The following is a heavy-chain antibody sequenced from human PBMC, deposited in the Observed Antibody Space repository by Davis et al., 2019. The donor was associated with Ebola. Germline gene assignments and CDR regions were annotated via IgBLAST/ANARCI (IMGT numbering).Heavy chain of an antibody. V-gene: IGHV1-2*06. CDR3: AKRSDYRSFDY. J-gene: IGHJ4*02. D-gene: IGHD4-11*01. CDR2: INPNSGGT. Sequence: ASVKVSCKVSGYSLTEFSMHWVRQAPGQGLEWMGRINPNSGGTNYAQKFQGRVTLTRDTSISTAYMELSSLRSDDTAVYYCAKRSDYRSFDYWGQGTLVTVSS. CDR1: GYSLTEFS.